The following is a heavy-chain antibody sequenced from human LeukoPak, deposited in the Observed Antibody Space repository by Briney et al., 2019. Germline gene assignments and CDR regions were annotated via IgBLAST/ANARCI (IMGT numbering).Heavy chain of an antibody. CDR1: GGSFSGYY. D-gene: IGHD6-13*01. J-gene: IGHJ3*02. V-gene: IGHV4-34*01. CDR3: ARLSYSRGAFDI. Sequence: PSDTLSLTCAVYGGSFSGYYWSWIRQPPGKGLEWIGEINHSGSTNYNPSLKSRVTISVDTSKNQFSLKLSSVTAADTAVYYCARLSYSRGAFDIWGQGTMVTVSS. CDR2: INHSGST.